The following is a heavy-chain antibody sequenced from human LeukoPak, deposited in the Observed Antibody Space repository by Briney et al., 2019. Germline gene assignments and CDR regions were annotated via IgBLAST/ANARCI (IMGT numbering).Heavy chain of an antibody. V-gene: IGHV4-4*07. CDR1: GDSVSSYY. CDR2: FYVSGSS. CDR3: ARDFLSSFNFDY. Sequence: PSETLSLTCTVSGDSVSSYYWTWIRQPAGKGLEWIGRFYVSGSSSYSPSLKSRVTMSVDKSKNQFSLKLTSVTAADTAVYYCARDFLSSFNFDYWGQGILVTVSS. J-gene: IGHJ4*02. D-gene: IGHD6-13*01.